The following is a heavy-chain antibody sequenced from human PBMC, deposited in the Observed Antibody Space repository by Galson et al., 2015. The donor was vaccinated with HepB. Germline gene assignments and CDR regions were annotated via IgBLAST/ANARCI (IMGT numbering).Heavy chain of an antibody. CDR2: IKSKIDGGTT. D-gene: IGHD1-26*01. Sequence: SLRLSGAASGFTFSGYAMAWVRQGPGKGLEWVGRIKSKIDGGTTDFAAPVKGRFPIPRDGSQNRLYLQMDSLKTEDTAVYFCSTDVTLPSGSYGNWGQGTLVTV. V-gene: IGHV3-15*01. J-gene: IGHJ4*02. CDR1: GFTFSGYA. CDR3: STDVTLPSGSYGN.